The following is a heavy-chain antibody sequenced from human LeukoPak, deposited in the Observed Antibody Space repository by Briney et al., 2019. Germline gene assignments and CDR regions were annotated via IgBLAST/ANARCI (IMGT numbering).Heavy chain of an antibody. V-gene: IGHV1-69*04. CDR3: ARDIGEAGDYYDSSGYSHGFDY. CDR1: GGTFIIYA. CDR2: IIPTLGIA. D-gene: IGHD3-22*01. J-gene: IGHJ4*02. Sequence: GASVTVSYTASGGTFIIYAISWVRQAPGQGLAWMGRIIPTLGIANYAQKFQGRVTITADKSTSTAYMELSGLRSEDTAVYYCARDIGEAGDYYDSSGYSHGFDYWGQGTLVTVSS.